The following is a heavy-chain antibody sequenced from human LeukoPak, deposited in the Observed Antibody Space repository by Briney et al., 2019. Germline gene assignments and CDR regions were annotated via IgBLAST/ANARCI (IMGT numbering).Heavy chain of an antibody. CDR2: IYYSGST. CDR1: GYSISSGYY. CDR3: ARHADPNYFDY. Sequence: PSETLSLTCVVSGYSISSGYYWGWIRQPPGKGLEWIGSIYYSGSTYYNPSLRSRVTISVDTSKNQFSLKLTSVTAADTAVYYCARHADPNYFDYWGQGTLVTVSS. V-gene: IGHV4-38-2*01. J-gene: IGHJ4*02.